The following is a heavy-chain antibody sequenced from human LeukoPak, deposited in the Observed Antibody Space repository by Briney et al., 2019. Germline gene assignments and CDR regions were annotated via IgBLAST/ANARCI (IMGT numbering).Heavy chain of an antibody. CDR2: INPNSGGT. J-gene: IGHJ4*02. D-gene: IGHD3-10*01. V-gene: IGHV1-2*02. CDR1: GYTFTGYY. Sequence: ASVKVSCKASGYTFTGYYMHWVRQAPGQGLEWMGWINPNSGGTNYAQKFQGRVTMTRDTSISIAYMELSRLRSDDTAVYYCARDRVILSMVRGVMNYWGQGTLVTVSS. CDR3: ARDRVILSMVRGVMNY.